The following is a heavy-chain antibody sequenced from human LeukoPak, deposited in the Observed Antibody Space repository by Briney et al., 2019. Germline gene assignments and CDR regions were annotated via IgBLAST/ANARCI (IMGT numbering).Heavy chain of an antibody. CDR2: IYYSGST. Sequence: PSETLSLTCTVSGGSISSYYWSWIRQPPGKGLEWIGYIYYSGSTNYNPSLKSRVTISVDTSKNQFSLKLSSVTAADTAVYYCVRGSPYGDYVDYWGQGTLVTVSS. V-gene: IGHV4-59*01. CDR3: VRGSPYGDYVDY. J-gene: IGHJ4*02. D-gene: IGHD4-17*01. CDR1: GGSISSYY.